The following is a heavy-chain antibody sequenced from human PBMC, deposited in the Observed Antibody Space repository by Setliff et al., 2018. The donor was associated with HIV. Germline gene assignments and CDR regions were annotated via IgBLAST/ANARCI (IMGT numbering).Heavy chain of an antibody. D-gene: IGHD4-17*01. CDR3: ARAAAGNTGPFDL. J-gene: IGHJ4*02. Sequence: ASVKVSCKASGYTFTGYYMHWVRQAPGQGLEWMGWINPNNGSTTYAQKFQGRVTMTTDTSTSSVFMELRSLRSEDTAVYYCARAAAGNTGPFDLWGQGSPVTVSS. CDR1: GYTFTGYY. CDR2: INPNNGST. V-gene: IGHV1-2*02.